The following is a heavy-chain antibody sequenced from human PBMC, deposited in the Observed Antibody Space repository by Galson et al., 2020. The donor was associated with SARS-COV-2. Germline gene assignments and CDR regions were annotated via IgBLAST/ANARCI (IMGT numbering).Heavy chain of an antibody. CDR2: ISSTTVYK. J-gene: IGHJ5*01. V-gene: IGHV3-21*01. CDR1: GFTFSSYY. CDR3: ASGDCSTSAKWAAHWFDS. Sequence: GGSLRLSCAASGFTFSSYYMNWVRQAPGKGLEWVAAISSTTVYKYYADSVKGRFTISRDNAEKVLYLQMDSLRVEDTAMYFCASGDCSTSAKWAAHWFDSWGQGTQVTVSS. D-gene: IGHD2-21*02.